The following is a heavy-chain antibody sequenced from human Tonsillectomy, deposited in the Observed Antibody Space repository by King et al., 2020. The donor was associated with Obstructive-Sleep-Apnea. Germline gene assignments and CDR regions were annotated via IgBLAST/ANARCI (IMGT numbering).Heavy chain of an antibody. V-gene: IGHV3-7*01. Sequence: VQLVESGGILVQPGGSLRLSCAASGFTFTTYWMGWVRQAPGKGLEWVANIKQDGSDKHYVDSVKGRFTISRDNAKNSLFLQMNNLRAEDTAVYYCARRPGDYYDGSGYWFDYWGQGTLVTVSS. J-gene: IGHJ4*02. CDR2: IKQDGSDK. CDR3: ARRPGDYYDGSGYWFDY. D-gene: IGHD3-22*01. CDR1: GFTFTTYW.